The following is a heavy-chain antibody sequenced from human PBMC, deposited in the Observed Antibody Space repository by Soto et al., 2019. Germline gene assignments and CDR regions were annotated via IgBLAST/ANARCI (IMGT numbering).Heavy chain of an antibody. V-gene: IGHV4-30-4*08. CDR2: IYYSGST. D-gene: IGHD3-22*01. CDR1: GGSISSSSYY. CDR3: AAEVVSSGYYPSTYYYGMDV. J-gene: IGHJ6*02. Sequence: SETLSLTCTVSGGSISSSSYYWGWIRQPPGKGLEWIGYIYYSGSTYYNPSLKSRVTISVDTSKNQFSLKLSSVTAADTAVYYCAAEVVSSGYYPSTYYYGMDVWGQGTTVTVSS.